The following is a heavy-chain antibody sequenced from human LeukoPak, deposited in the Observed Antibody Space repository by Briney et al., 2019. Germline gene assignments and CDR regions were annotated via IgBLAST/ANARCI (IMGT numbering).Heavy chain of an antibody. J-gene: IGHJ4*02. CDR3: ATQAFSGYGFDY. Sequence: ASVKVSCKVSGYTLTELSMHWVRQAPGKGLEWMGGFDPEDGETTYAQKFQGRVTMTEDTSTDTAYMELSSLRSEDTAVYYCATQAFSGYGFDYWGQGTLVTVSS. D-gene: IGHD5-12*01. CDR1: GYTLTELS. CDR2: FDPEDGET. V-gene: IGHV1-24*01.